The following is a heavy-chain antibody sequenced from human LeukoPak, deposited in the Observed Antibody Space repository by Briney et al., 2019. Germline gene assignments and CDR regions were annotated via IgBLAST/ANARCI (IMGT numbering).Heavy chain of an antibody. CDR1: GYTLTELS. CDR2: FDPEDGET. Sequence: ASVKVSCKVSGYTLTELSMHWVRQAPGKGLEWMGGFDPEDGETIYAQKFQGRVTMTEDTSTDTAYMELSSLRSEDTAVYYCAKGLFFQVDTAMATVPYFDYWGQGTLVTVSS. D-gene: IGHD5-18*01. CDR3: AKGLFFQVDTAMATVPYFDY. V-gene: IGHV1-24*01. J-gene: IGHJ4*02.